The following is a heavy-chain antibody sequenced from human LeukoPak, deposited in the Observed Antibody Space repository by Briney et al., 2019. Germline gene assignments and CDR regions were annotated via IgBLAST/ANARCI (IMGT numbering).Heavy chain of an antibody. V-gene: IGHV4-30-4*01. D-gene: IGHD3-22*01. CDR3: ARVNRVPDYYDSVGEFDY. Sequence: PSETLSLTCTVSGGSISSGDYYWSWLRHPPGKGLEWIGYIYYSGSTYYNPSLKSRVTISVDTSKNQFSLKLSSVTAADTAVYYCARVNRVPDYYDSVGEFDYWGQGTLVTVSS. CDR2: IYYSGST. CDR1: GGSISSGDYY. J-gene: IGHJ4*02.